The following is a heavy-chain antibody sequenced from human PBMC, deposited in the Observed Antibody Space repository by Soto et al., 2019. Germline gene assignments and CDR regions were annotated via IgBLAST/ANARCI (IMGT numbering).Heavy chain of an antibody. CDR1: GGSISSGDSY. V-gene: IGHV4-30-4*01. CDR2: ISYSGST. CDR3: ARQLSGSYPYDY. D-gene: IGHD3-10*01. J-gene: IGHJ4*02. Sequence: QVQLQESGPGLVKPSQTLSLTCSVSGGSISSGDSYWSWIRQPPGKDLEWIGLISYSGSTSYNPSLKSRVTISLDTSKNQFSLSLSSVTAADTAVDYCARQLSGSYPYDYWGQGTLVTVSS.